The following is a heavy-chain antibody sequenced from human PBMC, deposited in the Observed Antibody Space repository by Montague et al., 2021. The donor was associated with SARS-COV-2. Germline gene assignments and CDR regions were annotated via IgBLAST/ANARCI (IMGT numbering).Heavy chain of an antibody. D-gene: IGHD5-18*01. V-gene: IGHV4-61*01. CDR1: GASVSSGSHY. J-gene: IGHJ4*02. CDR3: ARGAGYSYGVDY. Sequence: SETLSLTCTVSGASVSSGSHYWIWVRQPPGEGLEFIGYIYYSGSSKYNPSLKSRVTISVDTSTNQVSLKVSSVTAADSAVYFCARGAGYSYGVDYWGQGTLVTVSS. CDR2: IYYSGSS.